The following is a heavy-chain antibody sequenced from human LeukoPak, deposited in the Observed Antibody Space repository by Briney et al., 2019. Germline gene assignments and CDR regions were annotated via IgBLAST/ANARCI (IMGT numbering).Heavy chain of an antibody. V-gene: IGHV5-51*01. CDR2: IYPGDSDT. CDR1: GYSFTSYW. J-gene: IGHJ4*02. CDR3: ARRGLGYYYDSSGHPYYFDY. Sequence: GESLKISCKGSGYSFTSYWIGWVRQMPGKGLEWMGIIYPGDSDTRYSPSFQGQVTISADKSISTAYLQWSSLKASDTAMYYCARRGLGYYYDSSGHPYYFDYWGQGTLVTVSS. D-gene: IGHD3-22*01.